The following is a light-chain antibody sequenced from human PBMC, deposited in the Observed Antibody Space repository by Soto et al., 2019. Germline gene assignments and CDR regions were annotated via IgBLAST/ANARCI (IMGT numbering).Light chain of an antibody. J-gene: IGLJ2*01. CDR1: SGSIASSY. CDR2: ENH. Sequence: NFMLTQPHSVSESPGKTVIISCTRSSGSIASSYVQWFQQRPGSSPTTVIYENHQRPSGVSDRFSGSVDSSTNAASLTIAGLTTEDADYYYCPCYDGSTPVVFGGGTKLTVL. CDR3: PCYDGSTPVV. V-gene: IGLV6-57*01.